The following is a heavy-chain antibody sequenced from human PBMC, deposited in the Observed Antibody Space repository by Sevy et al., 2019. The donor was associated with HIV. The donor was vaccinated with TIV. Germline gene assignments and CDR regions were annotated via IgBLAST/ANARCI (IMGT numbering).Heavy chain of an antibody. Sequence: ASVKVSCKASGYTFTSYGISWVRQAPGQGLEWMGWISDYNGNTNYAQKLKGRVTITTDTSTSTAYMALRSLRSDDTAVYYCERDLDNWNDYYYDYGMDDWGQGTTVTVSS. CDR3: ERDLDNWNDYYYDYGMDD. D-gene: IGHD1-20*01. CDR2: ISDYNGNT. CDR1: GYTFTSYG. V-gene: IGHV1-18*01. J-gene: IGHJ6*02.